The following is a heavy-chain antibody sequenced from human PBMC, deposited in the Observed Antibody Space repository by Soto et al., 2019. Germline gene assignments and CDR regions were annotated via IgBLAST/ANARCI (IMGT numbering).Heavy chain of an antibody. D-gene: IGHD2-2*01. J-gene: IGHJ6*03. CDR1: GFTFSSYW. CDR2: IKQDGSEK. CDR3: ARDRVVVVPAAPNEYYYYYYMDV. Sequence: GGSLRLSCAASGFTFSSYWMSWVRQAPGKGLEWVANIKQDGSEKYYVDSVKGRFTISRDNAKNSLYLQMNSLRAEDTAVYYCARDRVVVVPAAPNEYYYYYYMDVWGKGTTVTVSS. V-gene: IGHV3-7*01.